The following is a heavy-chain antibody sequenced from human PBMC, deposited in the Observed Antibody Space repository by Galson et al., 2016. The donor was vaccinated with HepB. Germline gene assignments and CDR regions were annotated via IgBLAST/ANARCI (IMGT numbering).Heavy chain of an antibody. CDR2: ISGNGGNS. V-gene: IGHV3-23*01. CDR1: GFTFNTYA. CDR3: AKRQGYTSGRADS. Sequence: LRLSCAASGFTFNTYAMTWVRQAPGKGLEWVSAISGNGGNSYYADSVKGRFTISKDKSKNTLYLQMNSLRVEDTAIYYCAKRQGYTSGRADSWGQGTLVAVSS. J-gene: IGHJ4*02. D-gene: IGHD6-19*01.